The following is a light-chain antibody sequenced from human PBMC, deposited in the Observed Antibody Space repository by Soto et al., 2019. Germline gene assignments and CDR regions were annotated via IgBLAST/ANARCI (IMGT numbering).Light chain of an antibody. J-gene: IGKJ4*01. CDR1: QSVSSN. V-gene: IGKV3-15*01. CDR3: QQYNNWSPLT. Sequence: EIVMTQSPATLSVSPGERATLSCRASQSVSSNLAWYQQKPGQAPRLLIYGASTRATGIPARFSGSGSGTDFTITISSLQPEDFAVYYCQQYNNWSPLTFGGGTKVEIK. CDR2: GAS.